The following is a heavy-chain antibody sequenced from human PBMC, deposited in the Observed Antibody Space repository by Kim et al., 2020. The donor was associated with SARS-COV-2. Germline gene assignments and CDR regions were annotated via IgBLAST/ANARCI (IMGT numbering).Heavy chain of an antibody. CDR2: IYYSGST. CDR1: GGSISSSSYY. V-gene: IGHV4-39*01. Sequence: SETLSLTCTVSGGSISSSSYYWGWIRQPPGKGLEWIGSIYYSGSTYYNPSLKSRVTISVDTSKNQFSLKLSSVTAADTAVYYCARLFAGYCSGGSCYGMDVWGQGTTVTVSS. CDR3: ARLFAGYCSGGSCYGMDV. D-gene: IGHD2-15*01. J-gene: IGHJ6*02.